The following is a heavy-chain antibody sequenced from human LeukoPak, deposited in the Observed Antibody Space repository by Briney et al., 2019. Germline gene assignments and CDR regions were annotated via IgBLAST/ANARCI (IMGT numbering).Heavy chain of an antibody. CDR3: AKDPPRAAWFSADYTNYGD. V-gene: IGHV3-23*01. Sequence: GGSLRLSCAASGFTFSSYWMTWVRQAPGKGLEWVSAISGSGGSTYYADSVKGRFTISRDNSKNTLYLQMNSLRVEDTAVYYCAKDPPRAAWFSADYTNYGDWGQGTLVTVSS. CDR1: GFTFSSYW. D-gene: IGHD4-11*01. CDR2: ISGSGGST. J-gene: IGHJ4*02.